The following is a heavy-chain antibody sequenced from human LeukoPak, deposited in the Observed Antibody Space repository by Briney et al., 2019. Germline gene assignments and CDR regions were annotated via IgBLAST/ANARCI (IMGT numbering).Heavy chain of an antibody. V-gene: IGHV4-31*03. CDR2: IYYSGST. D-gene: IGHD2-2*01. Sequence: TLSLTCTVSSGSISSGGYYWSWIRQHPGKGLEWIGYIYYSGSTYYNPSLKSRVTISVDTSKNQFSLKLSSVTAADTAVYYCARWYYCSSTCCPDSNWYFDLWGRGTLVTVSS. CDR3: ARWYYCSSTCCPDSNWYFDL. CDR1: SGSISSGGYY. J-gene: IGHJ2*01.